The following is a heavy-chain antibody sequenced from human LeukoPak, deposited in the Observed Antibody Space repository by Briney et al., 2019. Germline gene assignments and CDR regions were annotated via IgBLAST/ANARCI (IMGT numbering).Heavy chain of an antibody. Sequence: GGSLRLSCAASGFTFSSYGMHWVRQAPGKGLEWVAVILYDGSNKYYADSVKGRFTISRDNSKNTLYLQMNSLRAEDTAVYYCAKSLEDIVVVPAADGPDAFDIWGQGTMVTVSS. CDR2: ILYDGSNK. CDR3: AKSLEDIVVVPAADGPDAFDI. D-gene: IGHD2-2*01. CDR1: GFTFSSYG. J-gene: IGHJ3*02. V-gene: IGHV3-30*18.